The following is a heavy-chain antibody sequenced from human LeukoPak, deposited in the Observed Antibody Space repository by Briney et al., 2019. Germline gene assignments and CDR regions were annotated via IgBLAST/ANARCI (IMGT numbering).Heavy chain of an antibody. CDR3: VRDFYGDYGFDY. CDR2: ISSSGRTI. D-gene: IGHD4-17*01. V-gene: IGHV3-48*01. CDR1: GFTFSSYG. Sequence: GRSLRLSCAASGFTFSSYGMHWVRQAPGKGLEWVSYISSSGRTIYSPDSVKGRFSISRDNAKNSVYLQMNSLRAEDTAVYYCVRDFYGDYGFDYWGQGTLVTVSS. J-gene: IGHJ4*02.